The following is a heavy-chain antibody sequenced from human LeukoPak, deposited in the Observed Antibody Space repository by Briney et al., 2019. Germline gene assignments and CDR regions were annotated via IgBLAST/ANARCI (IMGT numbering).Heavy chain of an antibody. J-gene: IGHJ4*02. CDR3: ARGSYYYDSSGPRILYYFDY. CDR1: GGSISSYY. V-gene: IGHV4-4*07. Sequence: SETLSLTCTVSGGSISSYYWSWIRQPAGKGLEWIGRIYTSGSTNYNPSLKSRVTMSVDTSKNQFSLKLSSVTAADTAVYYCARGSYYYDSSGPRILYYFDYWGQGTLVTVSS. D-gene: IGHD3-22*01. CDR2: IYTSGST.